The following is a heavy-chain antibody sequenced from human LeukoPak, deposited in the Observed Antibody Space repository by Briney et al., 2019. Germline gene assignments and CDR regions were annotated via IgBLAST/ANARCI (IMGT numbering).Heavy chain of an antibody. CDR2: MNPNSGNT. CDR1: GYTFTSYY. J-gene: IGHJ4*02. CDR3: ARGGEQPDY. D-gene: IGHD3-10*01. Sequence: ASVKVSCKASGYTFTSYYMHWVRQAPGQGLEWMGWMNPNSGNTGYAQKFQGRVTMTRNTSISTAYMELSSLRPEDTAVYYCARGGEQPDYWGQGTPVTVSS. V-gene: IGHV1-8*02.